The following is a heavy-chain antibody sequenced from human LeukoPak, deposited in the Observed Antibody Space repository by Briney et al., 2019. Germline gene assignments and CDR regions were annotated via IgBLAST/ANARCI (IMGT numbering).Heavy chain of an antibody. J-gene: IGHJ4*02. D-gene: IGHD4-23*01. Sequence: GGSLRLSCAASGFIFSSYGMSWVRQAPGKGLEWGSSISSSSSYIYYADSVKGRFTISRDNAKNSLYLQMNSLRAEDTAVYYCARDLGDGGYYFDYWGQGTLVTVSS. V-gene: IGHV3-21*01. CDR2: ISSSSSYI. CDR1: GFIFSSYG. CDR3: ARDLGDGGYYFDY.